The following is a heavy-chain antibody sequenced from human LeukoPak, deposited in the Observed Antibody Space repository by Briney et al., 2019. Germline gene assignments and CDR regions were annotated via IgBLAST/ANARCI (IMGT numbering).Heavy chain of an antibody. Sequence: GASVKVSCKASGYTFTSYGISWVRQAPGQGLEWMGWISAYNGNANYAQNLQGRVTMTTDTSTSTAYMVLRSLRSDDTAVYYCVRYFDWPRPFDYWGQGTLVTVSS. J-gene: IGHJ4*02. D-gene: IGHD3-9*01. CDR3: VRYFDWPRPFDY. V-gene: IGHV1-18*04. CDR2: ISAYNGNA. CDR1: GYTFTSYG.